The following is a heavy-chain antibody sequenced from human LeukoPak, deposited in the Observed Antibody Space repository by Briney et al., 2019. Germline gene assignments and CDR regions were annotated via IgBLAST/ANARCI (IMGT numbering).Heavy chain of an antibody. D-gene: IGHD2-2*01. CDR1: GGSISSYY. Sequence: SQTLSLTCPVSGGSISSYYWSWIRQPPGKGLEWIGYIHYDGSTNYNPSLKSRVTISVDTSKNQFSLKLSSVTAADTAVYYCASIVVVPAASHYYYYMDVWGKGTTVTVSS. CDR2: IHYDGST. J-gene: IGHJ6*03. V-gene: IGHV4-59*01. CDR3: ASIVVVPAASHYYYYMDV.